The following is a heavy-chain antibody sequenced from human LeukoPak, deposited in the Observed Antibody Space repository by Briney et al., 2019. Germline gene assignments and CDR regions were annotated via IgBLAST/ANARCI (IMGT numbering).Heavy chain of an antibody. D-gene: IGHD4-17*01. CDR2: ISSSSSII. J-gene: IGHJ3*01. CDR3: ARGPYGDYVDAFDF. Sequence: PGGSLRLSCAVSGFTFSTYTMNWVRQAPGKGLEWVSYISSSSSIIYYADSVKGRFTISRDNAKNSLYLQMNSLRAEDTAMYYCARGPYGDYVDAFDFWGQGTMVTVSS. CDR1: GFTFSTYT. V-gene: IGHV3-48*01.